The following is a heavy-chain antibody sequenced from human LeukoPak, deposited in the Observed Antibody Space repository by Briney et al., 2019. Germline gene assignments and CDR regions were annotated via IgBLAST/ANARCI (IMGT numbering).Heavy chain of an antibody. CDR3: ARAPLDYGSGSYNWFDP. Sequence: SETLSLTCAVYGGSFSGYYWSWIRQPPGKGLEWIGYIYYSGSTNYNPSLKSRVTISVDTSKNQFSLKLSSVTAADTAVYYCARAPLDYGSGSYNWFDPWGQGTLVTVSS. V-gene: IGHV4-59*01. CDR2: IYYSGST. D-gene: IGHD3-10*01. CDR1: GGSFSGYY. J-gene: IGHJ5*02.